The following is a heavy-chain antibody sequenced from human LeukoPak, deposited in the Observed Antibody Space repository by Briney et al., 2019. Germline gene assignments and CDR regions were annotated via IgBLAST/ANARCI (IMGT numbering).Heavy chain of an antibody. D-gene: IGHD5-18*01. Sequence: ASVKVSCKASGFAFNKYGFSWVRQAPGQGPEWLGWISAYDGRTNFAQNLQGRLTLTTNTSTTTAYMELRSLTSDDTAVYYCARDPDTAMVSLGNWFDPWGQGTLVTVSS. CDR3: ARDPDTAMVSLGNWFDP. J-gene: IGHJ5*02. CDR1: GFAFNKYG. CDR2: ISAYDGRT. V-gene: IGHV1-18*01.